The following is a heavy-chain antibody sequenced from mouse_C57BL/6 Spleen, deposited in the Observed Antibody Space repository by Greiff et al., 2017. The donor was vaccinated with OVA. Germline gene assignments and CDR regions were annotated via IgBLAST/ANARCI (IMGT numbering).Heavy chain of an antibody. D-gene: IGHD1-1*01. CDR1: GYTFTSYW. Sequence: VQLQQPGAELVKPGASVKLSCKASGYTFTSYWMHWVKQRPGQGLEWIGMIHPNSGSTNYNEKFKSKATLTVDKSSSTAYMQLSSLTSEDSAVYYCAREITGQTWFAYWGQGTLVTVSA. V-gene: IGHV1-64*01. CDR2: IHPNSGST. J-gene: IGHJ3*01. CDR3: AREITGQTWFAY.